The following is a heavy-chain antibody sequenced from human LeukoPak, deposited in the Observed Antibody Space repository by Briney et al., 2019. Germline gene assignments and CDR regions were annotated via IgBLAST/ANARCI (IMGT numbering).Heavy chain of an antibody. CDR3: NSGSYYYPFDY. D-gene: IGHD1-26*01. J-gene: IGHJ4*02. CDR2: IYYSGST. V-gene: IGHV4-39*07. Sequence: SETLSLTCTVSGDSFSSVDYYWGWIRQPPGKGLEWIGNIYYSGSTYYNPSLKSRVTISVDTSKNQFSLKLSSVTAADTAAYYCNSGSYYYPFDYWGQGTLVTVSS. CDR1: GDSFSSVDYY.